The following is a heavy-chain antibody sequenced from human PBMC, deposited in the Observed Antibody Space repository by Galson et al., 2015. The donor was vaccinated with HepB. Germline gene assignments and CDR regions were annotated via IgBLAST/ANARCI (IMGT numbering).Heavy chain of an antibody. CDR3: TRSPDPGYCSSTSCYLGYYYMDV. Sequence: SLRLSCAASGFTFSGSAMHWVRQASGKGLEWVGRIRSKANSYATAYAASVKGRFTISRDDSKNTAYLQMNSLKTEDTAVYYCTRSPDPGYCSSTSCYLGYYYMDVWGKGTTVTVSS. D-gene: IGHD2-2*01. J-gene: IGHJ6*03. CDR2: IRSKANSYAT. V-gene: IGHV3-73*01. CDR1: GFTFSGSA.